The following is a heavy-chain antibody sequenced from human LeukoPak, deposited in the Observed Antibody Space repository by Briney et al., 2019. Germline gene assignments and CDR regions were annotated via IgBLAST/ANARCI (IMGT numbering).Heavy chain of an antibody. J-gene: IGHJ6*03. CDR1: GFTFTNYY. CDR3: ARSLVRGVIIFGYYYYYMDV. Sequence: ASVTVSCKASGFTFTNYYMHWVRQAPGQGLECMGIINPSGTSASYAQKFQGRVTMTRDTSTSTAYMELSSLRSEDTAVYYCARSLVRGVIIFGYYYYYMDVWGKGTTVTISS. D-gene: IGHD3-10*01. CDR2: INPSGTSA. V-gene: IGHV1-46*01.